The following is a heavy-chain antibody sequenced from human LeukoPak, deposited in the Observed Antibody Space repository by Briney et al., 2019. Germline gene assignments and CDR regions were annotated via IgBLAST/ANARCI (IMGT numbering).Heavy chain of an antibody. Sequence: GGSLRLSCAASGFTFSSYAMSWVRQAPGKGLEWVSAISGSGGSTYYADSVKGRFTISRDNSKNTLYLQMNSLRAEDTAVYYCAKSPYDFWSGSGINWFDPWGQGTLVTVSS. CDR1: GFTFSSYA. D-gene: IGHD3-3*01. V-gene: IGHV3-23*01. CDR2: ISGSGGST. J-gene: IGHJ5*02. CDR3: AKSPYDFWSGSGINWFDP.